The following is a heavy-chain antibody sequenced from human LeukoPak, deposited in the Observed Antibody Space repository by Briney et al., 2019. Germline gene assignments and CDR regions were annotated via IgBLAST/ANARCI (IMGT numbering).Heavy chain of an antibody. Sequence: GASVKVSCKASGYTFTSYAMHWVRQAPGQRLEWLGWINAGNGNTKYSQKFQGRVTITRDTSASTAYMELSSLRSEDTAVYYCARAIVVVPAAIAGLYNWFDPWGQGTLVTVSS. CDR1: GYTFTSYA. J-gene: IGHJ5*02. CDR3: ARAIVVVPAAIAGLYNWFDP. CDR2: INAGNGNT. D-gene: IGHD2-2*01. V-gene: IGHV1-3*01.